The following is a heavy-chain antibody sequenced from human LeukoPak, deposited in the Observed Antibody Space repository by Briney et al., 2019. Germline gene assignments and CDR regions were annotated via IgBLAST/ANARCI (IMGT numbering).Heavy chain of an antibody. CDR1: GFTFSNHG. Sequence: GGSLRLSCAASGFTFSNHGTHWVRQAPGKGLEWVALISYDGSNKYYADSVKGRFTISRDNSKNTLYLQMNSLRDEDTAVYYCTRDPYDYVWGSLEDYWGQGTLVTVSS. CDR2: ISYDGSNK. CDR3: TRDPYDYVWGSLEDY. V-gene: IGHV3-33*05. J-gene: IGHJ4*02. D-gene: IGHD3-16*01.